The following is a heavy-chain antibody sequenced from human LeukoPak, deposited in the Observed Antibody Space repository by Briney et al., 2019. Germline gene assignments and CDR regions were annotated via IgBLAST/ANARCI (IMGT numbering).Heavy chain of an antibody. CDR3: ARISAGLTYYYDSCGYYYYATFDY. D-gene: IGHD3-22*01. J-gene: IGHJ4*02. V-gene: IGHV4-34*01. CDR2: INHSGST. CDR1: GGSFSGYY. Sequence: PPETLSLTCAVYGGSFSGYYWSWIRQPPGKGLEWIGEINHSGSTNYNPSLKSRVTISVDSSKNQFSLKLSSVTAADTAVYYCARISAGLTYYYDSCGYYYYATFDYWGQGTLVTVSS.